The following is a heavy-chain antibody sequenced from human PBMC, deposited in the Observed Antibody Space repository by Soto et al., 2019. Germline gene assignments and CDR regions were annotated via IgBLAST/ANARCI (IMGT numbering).Heavy chain of an antibody. D-gene: IGHD2-15*01. CDR1: GFTFSRYA. V-gene: IGHV3-23*01. CDR2: ISGSGGST. Sequence: GGSLRLSCAASGFTFSRYAMSWVRQAPGKGLEWVSAISGSGGSTYYADSVKGRFTISRDNSKNTLYLQMNSLRAEDTAVYYCAKDVVVVAATSQFDYWGQGTLVTVSS. J-gene: IGHJ4*02. CDR3: AKDVVVVAATSQFDY.